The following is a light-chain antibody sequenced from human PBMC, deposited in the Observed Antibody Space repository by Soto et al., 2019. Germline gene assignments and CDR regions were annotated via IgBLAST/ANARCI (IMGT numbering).Light chain of an antibody. J-gene: IGLJ3*02. V-gene: IGLV2-14*03. CDR2: DVD. CDR1: SSDVGGYNY. Sequence: QSALTQPASVSGSPGQSITISCTGTSSDVGGYNYVSWYQQHPGKAPKLMIYDVDNRPSGVSNRFSGSKSGNTASLTISGLQSEDEAHYYCSSYTTSSPLVFGGGTQLTVL. CDR3: SSYTTSSPLV.